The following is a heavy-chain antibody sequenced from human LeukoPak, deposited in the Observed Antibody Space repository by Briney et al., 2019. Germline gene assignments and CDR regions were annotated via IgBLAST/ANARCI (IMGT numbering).Heavy chain of an antibody. D-gene: IGHD2-21*02. CDR3: ARLKSAGDYYYYYGMDV. V-gene: IGHV4-30-2*01. CDR2: IYHSGST. J-gene: IGHJ6*02. CDR1: GGSISSGGYY. Sequence: SEALSLTCTVSGGSISSGGYYWSWIRQPPGKGLEWIGYIYHSGSTYYNPSLKSRVTISVDTSKNQFSLKLSSVTAADKAVYYCARLKSAGDYYYYYGMDVWGQGTTVTVSS.